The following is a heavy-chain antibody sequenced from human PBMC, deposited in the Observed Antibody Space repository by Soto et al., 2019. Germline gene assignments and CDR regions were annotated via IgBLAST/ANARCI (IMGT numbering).Heavy chain of an antibody. Sequence: GGSLRLSCAASGFTFSSYSMNWVRQAPGKGLEWVSSISSSSSYIYYADSVKGRFTISRDNAENSLYLQMNSLRAEDTAVYYCARDNPYHDSELPYPYLDPYVDTAMVFYMDVWGKGTTVTVSS. CDR2: ISSSSSYI. CDR3: ARDNPYHDSELPYPYLDPYVDTAMVFYMDV. CDR1: GFTFSSYS. V-gene: IGHV3-21*01. D-gene: IGHD5-18*01. J-gene: IGHJ6*03.